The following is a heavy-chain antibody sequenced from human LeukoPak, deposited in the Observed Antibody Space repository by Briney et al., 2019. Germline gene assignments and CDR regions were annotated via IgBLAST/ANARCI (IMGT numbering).Heavy chain of an antibody. D-gene: IGHD3-10*01. Sequence: SETLSLTCTVSGGSISSYYWSWIRQPPGKGLEWIGNIYYSGSTNYNPSLKSRVTISADKSKKQFSLRLTSVTAADTAVYYCAREGSGSYLGYYYYMEVWGTGTTVTVSS. V-gene: IGHV4-59*12. CDR2: IYYSGST. CDR3: AREGSGSYLGYYYYMEV. CDR1: GGSISSYY. J-gene: IGHJ6*03.